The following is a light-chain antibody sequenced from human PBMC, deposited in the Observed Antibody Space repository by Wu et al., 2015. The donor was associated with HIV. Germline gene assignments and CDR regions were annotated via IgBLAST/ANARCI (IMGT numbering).Light chain of an antibody. CDR1: QGIINY. J-gene: IGKJ4*01. CDR2: AAS. V-gene: IGKV1-27*01. CDR3: QQYNSYPLT. Sequence: DIQMTQSPSSLSASVGDRVTITCRASQGIINYLAWYQQKPGKVPKLLIYAASTLQSGVPSRFSGSGSGTDFTLTISSLQPEDVATYYCQQYNSYPLTFGGGPRWRSN.